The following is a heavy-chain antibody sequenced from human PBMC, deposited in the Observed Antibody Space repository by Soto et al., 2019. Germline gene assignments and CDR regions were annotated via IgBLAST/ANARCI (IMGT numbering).Heavy chain of an antibody. CDR1: GYTFTSYG. CDR3: ARDERMGGSSWYRNFDY. V-gene: IGHV1-18*04. CDR2: IGAYNGNT. J-gene: IGHJ4*02. Sequence: QVQLVQSGAEVKKPGASVKVSCKASGYTFTSYGISWVRQAPGQGLEWMGWIGAYNGNTNYAQKLQGRVTMTTDTSTSTAYMELRSLRSDDTAVYYCARDERMGGSSWYRNFDYWGQGTLVTVSS. D-gene: IGHD6-13*01.